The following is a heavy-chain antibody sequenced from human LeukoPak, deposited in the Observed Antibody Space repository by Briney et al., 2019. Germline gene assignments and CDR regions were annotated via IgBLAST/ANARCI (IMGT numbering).Heavy chain of an antibody. CDR3: ARRTGSYYDSSGYPDY. CDR2: IRQDGNEK. V-gene: IGHV3-7*01. J-gene: IGHJ4*02. CDR1: GLTFSSYW. D-gene: IGHD3-22*01. Sequence: GGSLRLSCAASGLTFSSYWMSWVRQAPGKGLEWVANIRQDGNEKYYVDSVKGRFTISRDNAKNSLFLQMNSLRAEGTAVYYCARRTGSYYDSSGYPDYWGQGTLVTVSS.